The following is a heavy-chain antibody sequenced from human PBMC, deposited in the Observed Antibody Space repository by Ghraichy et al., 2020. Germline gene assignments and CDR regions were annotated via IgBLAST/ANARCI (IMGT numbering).Heavy chain of an antibody. Sequence: GGSLRLSCAASGFTFSNYAMSWVRQAPGRWLEWVSAVGGSGGDTYYADSVKGRFTISRDNSKNTLYLQRNSLRAEDTAVYYCAKDGTLGKNFFDYWGQGILVTVSS. CDR3: AKDGTLGKNFFDY. CDR2: VGGSGGDT. J-gene: IGHJ4*02. V-gene: IGHV3-23*01. CDR1: GFTFSNYA. D-gene: IGHD1-7*01.